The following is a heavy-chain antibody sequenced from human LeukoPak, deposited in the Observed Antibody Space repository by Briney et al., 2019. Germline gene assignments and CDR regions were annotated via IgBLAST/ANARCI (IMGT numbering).Heavy chain of an antibody. V-gene: IGHV4-34*01. J-gene: IGHJ4*02. CDR3: ARGRLLEWLSPLAYFDY. Sequence: SETLSLTCAVCGGSFSGYYWSWIRQPPGKGLEWIGEINHSGSTNYNPSLKSRVTISVDTSKNQFTLKLSSVTAADTAVYYWARGRLLEWLSPLAYFDYWGQGTVVTVSS. CDR2: INHSGST. CDR1: GGSFSGYY. D-gene: IGHD3-3*01.